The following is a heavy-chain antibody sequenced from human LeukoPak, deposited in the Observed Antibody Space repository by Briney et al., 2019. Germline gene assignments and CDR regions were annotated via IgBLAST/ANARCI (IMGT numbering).Heavy chain of an antibody. V-gene: IGHV3-7*01. CDR2: INEDGSVQ. D-gene: IGHD4-17*01. CDR1: GFNFSRFA. Sequence: GGSLRLSCAASGFNFSRFAMSWVRQAPGKGLEWVANINEDGSVQHYADSVKGRFTVSRDNAKNSLYVQLNSLRAADTALYYCGRIAYGDIRWGQGTLVTVSS. CDR3: GRIAYGDIR. J-gene: IGHJ4*02.